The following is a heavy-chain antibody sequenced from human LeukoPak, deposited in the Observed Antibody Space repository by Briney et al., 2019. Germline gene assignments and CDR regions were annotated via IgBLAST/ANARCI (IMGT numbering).Heavy chain of an antibody. Sequence: ASVKVSFKSSGYTFTSYYMHWVRQAPGQGLEWMGIINPSGGSTSYAQKFQGRVTMTRDTSTSTIYMELSSLRSEDTAVYYCARRILPNWLDPWAQGTLVTVSS. V-gene: IGHV1-46*01. CDR2: INPSGGST. J-gene: IGHJ5*02. D-gene: IGHD2-15*01. CDR3: ARRILPNWLDP. CDR1: GYTFTSYY.